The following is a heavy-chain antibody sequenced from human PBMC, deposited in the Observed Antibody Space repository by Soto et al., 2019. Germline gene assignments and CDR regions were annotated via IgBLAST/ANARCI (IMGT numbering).Heavy chain of an antibody. J-gene: IGHJ4*02. Sequence: LCLTCTVSGGSVLNGGYYWTWIRQHPGKGLEWTGKIFFSGGTHYNPALKSRLVISIDTSNNQFSLNLSSVTAADTAIYYCARDNYGRMLDSWGQGTLVPVSS. CDR1: GGSVLNGGYY. CDR2: IFFSGGT. D-gene: IGHD3-10*01. CDR3: ARDNYGRMLDS. V-gene: IGHV4-31*03.